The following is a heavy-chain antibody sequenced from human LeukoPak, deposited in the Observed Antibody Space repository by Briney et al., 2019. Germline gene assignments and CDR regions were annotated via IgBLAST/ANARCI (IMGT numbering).Heavy chain of an antibody. CDR3: AGVIRYCSSTSCPYYFDY. V-gene: IGHV4-34*01. Sequence: SSETLSLTCAVYGGSFGGYYWSWIRQPPGKGLEWIGEINHSGSTNYNPSLKSRVTISVDTSKNQFSLKLSSVTAADTAVYYCAGVIRYCSSTSCPYYFDYWGQGTLVTVSS. D-gene: IGHD2-2*01. CDR2: INHSGST. J-gene: IGHJ4*02. CDR1: GGSFGGYY.